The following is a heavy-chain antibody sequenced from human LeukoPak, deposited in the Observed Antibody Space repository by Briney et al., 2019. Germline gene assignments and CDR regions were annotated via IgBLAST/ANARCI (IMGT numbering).Heavy chain of an antibody. CDR3: ARGGVAARFDY. J-gene: IGHJ4*02. Sequence: GGSLRLSCAASGFTFSRYGMHWVRQAPGKGPEWVTVISSDGNKKYYVDSVKGRFTISRDNSKNTLYLQMNSLRAEDTAVYYCARGGVAARFDYWGQGTLVTVSS. CDR2: ISSDGNKK. D-gene: IGHD6-6*01. V-gene: IGHV3-30*03. CDR1: GFTFSRYG.